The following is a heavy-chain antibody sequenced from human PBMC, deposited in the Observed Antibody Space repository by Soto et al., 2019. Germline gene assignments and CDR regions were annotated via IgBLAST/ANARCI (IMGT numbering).Heavy chain of an antibody. D-gene: IGHD4-17*01. CDR3: ARATAYGPTFQH. Sequence: SETLSLTCTVSGGSISSGGYYWSWIRQHPGKGLEWIGYIYYSGSTYYNPSLKSRVTISVDTSKNQFSLKLSSVTAADTAVYYCARATAYGPTFQHWGQGTLVTVSS. CDR1: GGSISSGGYY. CDR2: IYYSGST. V-gene: IGHV4-31*03. J-gene: IGHJ1*01.